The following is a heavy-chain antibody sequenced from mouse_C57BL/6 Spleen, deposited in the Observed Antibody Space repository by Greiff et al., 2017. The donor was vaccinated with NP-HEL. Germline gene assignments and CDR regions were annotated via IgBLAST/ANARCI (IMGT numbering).Heavy chain of an antibody. Sequence: EVQLQESGGGLVKPGGSLKLSCAASGFTFSSYAMSWVRQTPEKRLEWVATISDGGSYTYYPDNVKGRFTISRDNANNNLYLQMSHLTSEDTVMYCCARDQDDDYYLDYWGQGTTLTVSS. D-gene: IGHD2-13*01. CDR1: GFTFSSYA. V-gene: IGHV5-4*01. CDR2: ISDGGSYT. CDR3: ARDQDDDYYLDY. J-gene: IGHJ2*01.